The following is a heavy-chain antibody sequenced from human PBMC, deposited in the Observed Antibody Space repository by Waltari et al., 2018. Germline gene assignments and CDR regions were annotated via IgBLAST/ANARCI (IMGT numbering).Heavy chain of an antibody. Sequence: EVQLVESGGGLVQPGGSRRLSCAACGFPFSSHWMHWVGRAPGKGLVWVARISTDGSSTVYADSVKGRFTISRDNAKNTLYLQMNSMRAEDTAVYYCVRVKIVAAGDYWGQGTLVTVAS. V-gene: IGHV3-74*01. CDR3: VRVKIVAAGDY. D-gene: IGHD6-25*01. CDR2: ISTDGSST. J-gene: IGHJ4*02. CDR1: GFPFSSHW.